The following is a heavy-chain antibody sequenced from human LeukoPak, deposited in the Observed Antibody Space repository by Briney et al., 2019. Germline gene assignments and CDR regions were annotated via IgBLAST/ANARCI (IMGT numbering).Heavy chain of an antibody. Sequence: SQTLSLTCNVSGYSISSGSYYWSWIRQPAGEGLEWIGRIYNTGGTNYNPSLKSRVTISVDTSKNQFSLQLSSVTAADTAVYCCARGGGCSGGSCFGYWGQGTLVSVSS. D-gene: IGHD2-15*01. CDR3: ARGGGCSGGSCFGY. CDR2: IYNTGGT. CDR1: GYSISSGSYY. V-gene: IGHV4-61*02. J-gene: IGHJ4*02.